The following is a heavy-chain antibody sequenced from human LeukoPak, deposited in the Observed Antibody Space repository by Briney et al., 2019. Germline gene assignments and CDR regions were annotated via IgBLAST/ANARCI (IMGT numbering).Heavy chain of an antibody. CDR3: ATDFRSTSTYAFDI. CDR1: GYTLTELS. J-gene: IGHJ3*02. Sequence: ASVKVSCKVSGYTLTELSMHWVRQAPGKGLEWMGGFDPEDGETIYAQKFQGRVTMTEDTSTDTAYMELSSLRSEDTAVYYCATDFRSTSTYAFDIWGQGTTVTVSS. CDR2: FDPEDGET. V-gene: IGHV1-24*01. D-gene: IGHD2-2*01.